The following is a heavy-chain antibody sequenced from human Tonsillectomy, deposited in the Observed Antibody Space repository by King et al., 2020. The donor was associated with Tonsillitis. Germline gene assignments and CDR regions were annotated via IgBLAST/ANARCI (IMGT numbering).Heavy chain of an antibody. CDR1: GGSISSSSYY. CDR3: ARLHGDYYYYYMDV. J-gene: IGHJ6*03. CDR2: IYYSGST. Sequence: PLQESGPGLVKPSETLSLTCTVSGGSISSSSYYWGWIRQPPGKGLEWIGSIYYSGSTYYNPSLKSRVTISVDTSKNQFSLKLSSVTAADTAVYFCARLHGDYYYYYMDVWGKGTTVTVSS. D-gene: IGHD3-10*01. V-gene: IGHV4-39*01.